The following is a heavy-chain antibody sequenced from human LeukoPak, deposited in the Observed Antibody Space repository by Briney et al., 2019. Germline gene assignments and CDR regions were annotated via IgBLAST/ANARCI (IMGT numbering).Heavy chain of an antibody. CDR3: ATERRLEGGWFDP. CDR1: GGSISSSSYY. CDR2: IYYSGST. J-gene: IGHJ5*02. D-gene: IGHD1-1*01. V-gene: IGHV4-39*07. Sequence: SETLSLTCTVSGGSISSSSYYWGWIRQPPGKGLEWIGSIYYSGSTYYNPSLKSRVTISVDTSKNQFSLKLSSVTAADTAVYYCATERRLEGGWFDPWGQGTLVTVSS.